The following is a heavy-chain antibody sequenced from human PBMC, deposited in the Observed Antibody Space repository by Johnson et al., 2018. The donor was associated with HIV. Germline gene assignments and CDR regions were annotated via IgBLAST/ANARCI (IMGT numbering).Heavy chain of an antibody. J-gene: IGHJ3*02. D-gene: IGHD3-16*02. Sequence: VQLVESGGGVVQPGRSLRLSCAASAFTFSSYDMHWVRQVRGKGLEWVSVIYSGGSTYYADSVKGRFTISRDNSKNTLYLQMNSLRAEDTAVYYCARDLVSLEDAFDIWGQGTMVTVSS. V-gene: IGHV3-66*01. CDR1: AFTFSSYD. CDR3: ARDLVSLEDAFDI. CDR2: IYSGGST.